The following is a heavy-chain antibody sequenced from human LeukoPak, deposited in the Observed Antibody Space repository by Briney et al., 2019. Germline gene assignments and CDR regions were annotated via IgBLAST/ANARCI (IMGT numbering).Heavy chain of an antibody. V-gene: IGHV3-53*01. J-gene: IGHJ4*02. CDR2: IYSGGST. D-gene: IGHD6-13*01. CDR3: ASHSSSWYGFDY. Sequence: GGSLRLSCAASGFTVSSNHMSWVRQAPGKGLEWVSVIYSGGSTYYADSVKGRFTISRDNSKNTLYLQMNSLRAEDTAVYYCASHSSSWYGFDYWGQGPLVTVSS. CDR1: GFTVSSNH.